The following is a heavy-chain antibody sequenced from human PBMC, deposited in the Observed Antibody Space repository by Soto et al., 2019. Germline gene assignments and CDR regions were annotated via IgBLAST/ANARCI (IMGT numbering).Heavy chain of an antibody. D-gene: IGHD1-26*01. J-gene: IGHJ5*02. CDR3: AKDLYVQPPSGWFDP. Sequence: PRGSLRLSCAASGFTFKNYAMHWVRQAPGKGLEWVAVISYDGSIEFYADSVKGRFTISRDDFKNTMFLQMGSLRVEDTAVYYCAKDLYVQPPSGWFDPWGQGTVVTVSS. CDR2: ISYDGSIE. CDR1: GFTFKNYA. V-gene: IGHV3-30-3*01.